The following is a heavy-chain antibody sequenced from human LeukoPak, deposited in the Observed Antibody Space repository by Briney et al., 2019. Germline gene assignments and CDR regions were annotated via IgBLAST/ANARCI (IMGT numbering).Heavy chain of an antibody. V-gene: IGHV3-NL1*01. CDR3: ARDSASWRAFDI. Sequence: PGGSLRLSCAASGFTFSSYGMHWVRQAPGKGLEWVSVIYSGGSTYYADSVKGRFTISRDNSKNTLYLQMNSLRAEDTAVYYCARDSASWRAFDIWGQGTVVTVSS. CDR2: IYSGGST. D-gene: IGHD2-15*01. CDR1: GFTFSSYG. J-gene: IGHJ3*02.